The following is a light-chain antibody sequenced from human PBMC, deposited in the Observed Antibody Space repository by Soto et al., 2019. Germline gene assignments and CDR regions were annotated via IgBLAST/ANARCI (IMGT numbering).Light chain of an antibody. V-gene: IGLV1-44*01. Sequence: QSVLTQPPSASGTPGQRVTISCSGSSSNIGGIAVNWYQQLPGTTPKLLIYSNNQRPSGVPDRFSGSKSGTSASLAISGLQSEDEADYYCAAWDDSLSGYVFGTGTKLTVL. CDR2: SNN. CDR3: AAWDDSLSGYV. CDR1: SSNIGGIA. J-gene: IGLJ1*01.